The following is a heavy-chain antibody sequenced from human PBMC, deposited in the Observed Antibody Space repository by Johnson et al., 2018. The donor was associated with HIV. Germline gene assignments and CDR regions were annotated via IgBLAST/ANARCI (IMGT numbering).Heavy chain of an antibody. J-gene: IGHJ3*02. CDR1: GFTFDDYA. CDR2: ISWNSYNI. Sequence: VQLVESGGGLVQPGRSLRVSCAASGFTFDDYAMHWVRQAPGKGLEWVSGISWNSYNIGYADSVKGRFTISRDNAKNSLYLQMNSLRAEDTAVYYCAKDPGIAAAEDAFDIWGQGTMVTVSS. D-gene: IGHD6-13*01. V-gene: IGHV3-9*01. CDR3: AKDPGIAAAEDAFDI.